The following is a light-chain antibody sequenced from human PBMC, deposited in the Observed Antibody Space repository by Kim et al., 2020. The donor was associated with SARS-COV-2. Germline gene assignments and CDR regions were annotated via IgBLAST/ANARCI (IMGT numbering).Light chain of an antibody. V-gene: IGLV2-8*01. CDR1: SSDVGGYNY. CDR3: GSYVGNNNFV. CDR2: EVT. J-gene: IGLJ1*01. Sequence: QSALTQPPSASGSPGQSVTISCTGTSSDVGGYNYVSWYQHHPGKAPELMIYEVTKRPSGVPDRFSGSKSGNTASLTVSGLQAEDEADYYCGSYVGNNNFVFGTGTKVTVL.